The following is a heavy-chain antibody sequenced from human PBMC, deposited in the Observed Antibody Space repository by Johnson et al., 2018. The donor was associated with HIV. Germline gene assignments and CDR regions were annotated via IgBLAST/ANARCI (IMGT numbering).Heavy chain of an antibody. CDR1: GFAFSNYA. V-gene: IGHV3-15*01. J-gene: IGHJ3*02. CDR2: IKSKTDGGTT. CDR3: TGSSSDAFDI. D-gene: IGHD6-13*01. Sequence: MLLVESGGGLVQPGGSLRLSCAASGFAFSNYAMRWVRQAPGKGLEWVGRIKSKTDGGTTDYAAPVKGRFTISRDDSKTTLYLQMNSLKTEDTAVYYCTGSSSDAFDIWGQGTMVTVSS.